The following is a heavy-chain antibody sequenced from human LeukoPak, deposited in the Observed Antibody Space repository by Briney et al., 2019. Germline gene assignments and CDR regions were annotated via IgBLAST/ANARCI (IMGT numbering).Heavy chain of an antibody. J-gene: IGHJ4*02. Sequence: RASVKVSCKASGYTFTSYYMHWVRQAPGQGLEWMGIINPSGGSTGYAQKFQGRVTMTRDTSTSTVYMELSSLRSEDTAVYYCARAPLSMATIPDWGQGTLVTVSS. CDR2: INPSGGST. CDR1: GYTFTSYY. CDR3: ARAPLSMATIPD. V-gene: IGHV1-46*01. D-gene: IGHD5-24*01.